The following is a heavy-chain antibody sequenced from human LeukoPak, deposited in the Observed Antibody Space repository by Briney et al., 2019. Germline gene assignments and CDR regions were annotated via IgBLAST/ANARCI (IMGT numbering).Heavy chain of an antibody. V-gene: IGHV4-39*01. Sequence: SETLSLTCNLSGGSINSNNHYWGWTREPPGKGLEWLGSINYSGTIFYSPSLNSRVTISVDTSGNQFSLKLTSATAADTAVYYCARHPGYSSGWWYFDFWGQGTLVTVSS. CDR2: INYSGTI. CDR1: GGSINSNNHY. J-gene: IGHJ4*02. CDR3: ARHPGYSSGWWYFDF. D-gene: IGHD5-18*01.